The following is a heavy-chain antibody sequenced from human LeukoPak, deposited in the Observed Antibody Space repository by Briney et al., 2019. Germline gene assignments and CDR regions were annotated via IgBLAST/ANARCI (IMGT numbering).Heavy chain of an antibody. J-gene: IGHJ4*02. V-gene: IGHV3-30*18. CDR3: AKDGREYDFWSGYPDY. CDR2: ISYDGSNK. CDR1: GFTFSSYG. Sequence: GGSLRLSCAASGFTFSSYGMHWVRQAPGKGLEWVAVISYDGSNKYYADSVKGRFTISRDNSKNTLYLQMNSLRAEDTAVYYCAKDGREYDFWSGYPDYWGQGTLVTVSS. D-gene: IGHD3-3*01.